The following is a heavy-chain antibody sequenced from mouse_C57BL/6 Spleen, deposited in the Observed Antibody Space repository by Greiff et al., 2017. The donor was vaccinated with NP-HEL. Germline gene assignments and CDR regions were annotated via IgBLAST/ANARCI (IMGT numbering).Heavy chain of an antibody. D-gene: IGHD1-1*01. CDR1: GYTFTSYW. V-gene: IGHV1-69*01. CDR3: AREDGSSPRYWYFDV. J-gene: IGHJ1*03. Sequence: QVQLQQPGAELVMPGASVKLSCKASGYTFTSYWMHWVKQRPGQGLEWIGEIDPSDSYTNYNQKFKGKSTLTVDKSSSTAYMQLSSLTSEDSAVYYCAREDGSSPRYWYFDVWGTGTTVTVSS. CDR2: IDPSDSYT.